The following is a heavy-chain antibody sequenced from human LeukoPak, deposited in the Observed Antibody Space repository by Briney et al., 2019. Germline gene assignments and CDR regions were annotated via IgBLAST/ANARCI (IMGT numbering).Heavy chain of an antibody. D-gene: IGHD3-10*01. Sequence: GGSLRLXCTASGFTFSTYAMNWVRQAPGKELEWVSSIGGSSSSMFYAGSVKGRFTISRDNAENSLYLQMNSLRVEDTAIYYCARELADGSQRFDPWGQGTLVTVSS. J-gene: IGHJ5*02. V-gene: IGHV3-21*01. CDR1: GFTFSTYA. CDR2: IGGSSSSM. CDR3: ARELADGSQRFDP.